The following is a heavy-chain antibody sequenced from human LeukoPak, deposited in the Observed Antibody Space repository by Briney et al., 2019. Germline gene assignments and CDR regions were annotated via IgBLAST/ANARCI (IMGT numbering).Heavy chain of an antibody. V-gene: IGHV1-69*05. CDR1: GYTFTSYG. Sequence: ASVKVSCKASGYTFTSYGISWVRQAPGQGLEWMGGIIPIFGTANYAQKFQGRVTITTDESTSTAYMELSSLRSEDTAVYYCARESSIAAAGTGWFDPWGQGTLVTVSS. J-gene: IGHJ5*02. CDR2: IIPIFGTA. CDR3: ARESSIAAAGTGWFDP. D-gene: IGHD6-13*01.